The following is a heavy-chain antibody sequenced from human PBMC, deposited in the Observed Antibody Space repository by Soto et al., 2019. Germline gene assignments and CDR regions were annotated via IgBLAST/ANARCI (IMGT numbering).Heavy chain of an antibody. J-gene: IGHJ6*02. Sequence: GGSLRLSCVAAGFTISGYGMHWVRQAPGKGLEWVAVIWYDGSKKYYPDSVKGRFTISRDNSENTLYVQINSLRAEDTAVYYCARVTYFYDSSGYSGYGLDVWGQGTTVTVSS. V-gene: IGHV3-33*01. CDR2: IWYDGSKK. CDR1: GFTISGYG. CDR3: ARVTYFYDSSGYSGYGLDV. D-gene: IGHD3-22*01.